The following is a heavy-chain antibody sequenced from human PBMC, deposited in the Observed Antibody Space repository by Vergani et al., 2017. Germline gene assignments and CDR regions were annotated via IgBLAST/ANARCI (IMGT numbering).Heavy chain of an antibody. V-gene: IGHV3-21*01. Sequence: EVQLVESGGGLVKPGGSLRLSCAASGFTFSSYSMNWVRQAPGKGLEWVSSISSSSSYIYYADSVKGRFTISRDNAKNSLYLQMNSLRAEDTAVYYCARCHDDSSGYYXIDYWGQGTLVTVSS. J-gene: IGHJ4*02. CDR1: GFTFSSYS. CDR2: ISSSSSYI. CDR3: ARCHDDSSGYYXIDY. D-gene: IGHD3-22*01.